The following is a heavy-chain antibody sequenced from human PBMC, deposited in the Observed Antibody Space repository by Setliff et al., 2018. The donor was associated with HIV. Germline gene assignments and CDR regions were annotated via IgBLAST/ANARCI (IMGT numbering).Heavy chain of an antibody. D-gene: IGHD2-2*01. Sequence: ASVKVSCKASGGTFSSYAISWVRQAPGQGLEWMGGISAYNGNTNYAQKLQGRVTMTTDTSTSTAYMELRSLRSDDTAVYYCARDGCSTSCYPDTNWFDPWGQGTLVTVSS. V-gene: IGHV1-18*01. J-gene: IGHJ5*02. CDR3: ARDGCSTSCYPDTNWFDP. CDR1: GGTFSSYA. CDR2: ISAYNGNT.